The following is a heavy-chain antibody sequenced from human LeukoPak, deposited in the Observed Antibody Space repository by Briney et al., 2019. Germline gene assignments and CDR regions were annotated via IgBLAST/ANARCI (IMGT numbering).Heavy chain of an antibody. D-gene: IGHD3-22*01. CDR1: GFTFSSYA. CDR2: ISGSGGST. Sequence: PGASLRLSCAASGFTFSSYAMSWVRQAPGKGLEWVSAISGSGGSTYYADSVKGRITISRDNSKNTLYLQMNSLRAEDTAVYYCARYYDSSGYYYPPYFDYWGQGTLVTVSS. J-gene: IGHJ4*02. V-gene: IGHV3-23*01. CDR3: ARYYDSSGYYYPPYFDY.